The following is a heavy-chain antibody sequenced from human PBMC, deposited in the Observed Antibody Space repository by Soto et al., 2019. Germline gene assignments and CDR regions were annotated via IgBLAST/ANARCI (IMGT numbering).Heavy chain of an antibody. D-gene: IGHD1-26*01. V-gene: IGHV4-59*01. Sequence: PSETLSLTCTVSGGSISSYYWSWIRQPPGKGLEWIGYIYYSGSTNYNPSLKSRVTISVDSSKNQFSLKLNSVTAADTAVYYCARDRVVVGTTNYYYAMDVWGQGTTVTVSS. CDR1: GGSISSYY. CDR3: ARDRVVVGTTNYYYAMDV. CDR2: IYYSGST. J-gene: IGHJ6*02.